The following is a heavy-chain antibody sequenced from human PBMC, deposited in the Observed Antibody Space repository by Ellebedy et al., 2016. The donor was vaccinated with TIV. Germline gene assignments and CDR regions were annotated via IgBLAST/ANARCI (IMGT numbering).Heavy chain of an antibody. CDR2: VNQNEREK. CDR3: VTGGGGF. CDR1: GFTFSHYW. Sequence: GGSLRLSCAASGFTFSHYWMSWVRQAPGRGLEWVANVNQNEREKYYVDSVKGRFTISRDNSKNSVYLQMNSLRGEDTGVYYCVTGGGGFWGQGTLVTVSS. D-gene: IGHD3-10*01. V-gene: IGHV3-7*01. J-gene: IGHJ4*02.